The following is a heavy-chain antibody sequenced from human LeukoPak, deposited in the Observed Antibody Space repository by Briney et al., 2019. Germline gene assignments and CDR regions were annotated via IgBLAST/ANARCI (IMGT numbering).Heavy chain of an antibody. CDR3: ARDSLYGVVDY. CDR1: GGTFSSYA. D-gene: IGHD4-17*01. Sequence: GASVKVSCKASGGTFSSYAISWVRQAPGQGLEWMGGIIPIFGTASYAQKFQGRVTMTRDTSTSTVYMYLSSLRSEDTAVYYCARDSLYGVVDYWGQGTLVTVSS. CDR2: IIPIFGTA. J-gene: IGHJ4*02. V-gene: IGHV1-69*05.